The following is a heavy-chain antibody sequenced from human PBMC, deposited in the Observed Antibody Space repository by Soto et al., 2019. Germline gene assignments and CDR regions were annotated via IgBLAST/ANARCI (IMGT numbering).Heavy chain of an antibody. J-gene: IGHJ4*02. CDR3: TSSLGGATTRAGY. V-gene: IGHV3-73*02. CDR2: IRSKANSYAT. CDR1: GFTFSGSA. D-gene: IGHD1-26*01. Sequence: EVQLVESGGGLVQPGGSLKLSCAASGFTFSGSAMHWVRQASGKGLEWVGRIRSKANSYATAYAASVKGRFTISRDDSKNTAYRQMNSLKTEDTAVYYCTSSLGGATTRAGYWGQGTLVTVSS.